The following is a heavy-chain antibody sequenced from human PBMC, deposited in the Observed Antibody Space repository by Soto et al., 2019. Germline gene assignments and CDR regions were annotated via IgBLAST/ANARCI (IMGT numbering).Heavy chain of an antibody. V-gene: IGHV1-69*02. Sequence: SVKVSCKASGGTFSSYTISWVRQAPGQGLERMGRIIPILGIANYAQKFQGRVTITGDTSTSTAYMELSSLRSEDTAVYYCARGGSLYWYFDLWGRGTLVTVSS. D-gene: IGHD1-26*01. CDR2: IIPILGIA. CDR1: GGTFSSYT. CDR3: ARGGSLYWYFDL. J-gene: IGHJ2*01.